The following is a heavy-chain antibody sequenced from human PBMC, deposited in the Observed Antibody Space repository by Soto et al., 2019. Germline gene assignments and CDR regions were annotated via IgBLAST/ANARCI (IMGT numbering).Heavy chain of an antibody. V-gene: IGHV3-23*01. D-gene: IGHD6-19*01. Sequence: EVQLLESGGNLVQPGGSLRLSCVGSGFTFSNYVMSWVRQAPGKGLEWVSGISASGATTYSADFVKGRFTISRDNSKNTLFLQMNSLRADDTAVYYCAKGWQVRGGQFDYWGQGTLVSLSS. J-gene: IGHJ4*02. CDR2: ISASGATT. CDR3: AKGWQVRGGQFDY. CDR1: GFTFSNYV.